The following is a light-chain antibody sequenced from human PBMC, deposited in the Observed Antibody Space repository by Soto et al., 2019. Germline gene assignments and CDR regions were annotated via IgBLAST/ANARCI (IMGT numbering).Light chain of an antibody. CDR1: QSVSSSY. J-gene: IGKJ3*01. Sequence: EIVLTQSPATLSLSPGERATLSCRASQSVSSSYLAWYQQKPGEAPSLLIYGSSSRPTGLPDRFSGSGSGTDSTLTISRLQPEDFAVYYCQQYGRSPFTFGHGTKVDIK. CDR2: GSS. V-gene: IGKV3-20*01. CDR3: QQYGRSPFT.